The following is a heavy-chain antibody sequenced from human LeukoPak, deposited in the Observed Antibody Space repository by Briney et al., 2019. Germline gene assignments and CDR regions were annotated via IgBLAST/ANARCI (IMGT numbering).Heavy chain of an antibody. V-gene: IGHV1-2*02. CDR1: GYTFTGYY. Sequence: ASVKVSCKASGYTFTGYYMHWVRQAPGQGLEWMGWNNPNSGVTHYAQKFQGRVTMTRDTSISTAYMELSRLRSDDTAVYYCARSDWAYYFDYWGQGALVTVSS. D-gene: IGHD3/OR15-3a*01. CDR2: NNPNSGVT. J-gene: IGHJ4*02. CDR3: ARSDWAYYFDY.